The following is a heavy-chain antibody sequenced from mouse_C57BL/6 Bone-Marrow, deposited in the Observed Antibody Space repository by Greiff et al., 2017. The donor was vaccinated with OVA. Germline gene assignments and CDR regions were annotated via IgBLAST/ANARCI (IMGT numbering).Heavy chain of an antibody. Sequence: VQLQQPGAELVKPGASVKLSCKASGYTFTSYWMHWVKQRPGQGLEWIGMIYPNSGSTNYNEKFKSKATLTVDKSSSTAYMQLSSLTSEDSAVYYCARRGPYGSSFDYWGQGTTLTVSS. CDR2: IYPNSGST. J-gene: IGHJ2*01. D-gene: IGHD1-1*01. CDR1: GYTFTSYW. CDR3: ARRGPYGSSFDY. V-gene: IGHV1-64*01.